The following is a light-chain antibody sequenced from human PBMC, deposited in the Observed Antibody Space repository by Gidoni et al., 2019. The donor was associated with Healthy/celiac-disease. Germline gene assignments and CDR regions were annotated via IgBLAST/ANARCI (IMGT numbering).Light chain of an antibody. CDR1: QSVSSSY. J-gene: IGKJ1*01. CDR2: GAS. CDR3: QQYGSSPAT. Sequence: EIVLTQSPATLSLSPGGRATLTFRASQSVSSSYLAWYQQKPGQAPRLLIYGASSRATGIPDRFSGSGSGTDFTLTISRLEPEDFAVYYCQQYGSSPATFXXXTKVEIK. V-gene: IGKV3-20*01.